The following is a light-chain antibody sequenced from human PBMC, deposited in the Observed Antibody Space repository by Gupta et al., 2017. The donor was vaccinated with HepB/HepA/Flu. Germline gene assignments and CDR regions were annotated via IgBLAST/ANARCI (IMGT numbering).Light chain of an antibody. V-gene: IGKV3-20*01. CDR1: QSVSSNS. CDR3: QQYSSAPNT. CDR2: EAS. J-gene: IGKJ4*01. Sequence: EIALTQSPGTLSLSAGERATLSCRASQSVSSNSLAWHQQKPGQAPRLLIYEASKRATGIPDRFSGNGSGTDFTLTISRLEPEDFAVYYCQQYSSAPNTFGGGTKVEIK.